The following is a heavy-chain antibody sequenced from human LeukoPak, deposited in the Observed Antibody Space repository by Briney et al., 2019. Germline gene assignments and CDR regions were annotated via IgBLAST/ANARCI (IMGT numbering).Heavy chain of an antibody. J-gene: IGHJ4*02. Sequence: ASVKVSCKASGYTFISYGISWVRQAPGQGLEWMGWINPNSGVTHYPQKFQGRVTMTRDTSIRTAYMEVSSLRSDDTAVYYCARGQQWLEAFDYWGLGTLVTVSS. CDR2: INPNSGVT. CDR1: GYTFISYG. V-gene: IGHV1-2*02. CDR3: ARGQQWLEAFDY. D-gene: IGHD6-19*01.